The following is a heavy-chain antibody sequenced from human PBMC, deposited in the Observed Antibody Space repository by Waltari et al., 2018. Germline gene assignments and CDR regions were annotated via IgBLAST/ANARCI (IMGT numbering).Heavy chain of an antibody. CDR1: GGSISSYY. J-gene: IGHJ4*02. V-gene: IGHV4-59*01. CDR2: ISYSGST. D-gene: IGHD2-15*01. Sequence: QVQLQESGPGLVKPSETLSLTCTVSGGSISSYYWSWIRQPPGKGLEWIGYISYSGSTHYNPSLKSRVTISVDTSKNQFSLKLSSVTAADTAVYYCARDQARSGSPVLDYWGQGTLVTVSS. CDR3: ARDQARSGSPVLDY.